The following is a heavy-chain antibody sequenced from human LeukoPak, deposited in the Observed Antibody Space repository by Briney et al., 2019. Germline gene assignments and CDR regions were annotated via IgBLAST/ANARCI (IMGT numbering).Heavy chain of an antibody. CDR3: ARVGPRYCSGGSCYSHYYYGMDV. D-gene: IGHD2-15*01. V-gene: IGHV3-48*03. CDR2: ISSSGSTI. CDR1: GFTFSSYE. Sequence: TGGSLRLSCAASGFTFSSYEMNWVRQAPGKGLEWVSYISSSGSTIYYADSVKGRFTISRDNGKNSLYLQMNSLRAEDTAVYYCARVGPRYCSGGSCYSHYYYGMDVWGKGTTVTVSS. J-gene: IGHJ6*04.